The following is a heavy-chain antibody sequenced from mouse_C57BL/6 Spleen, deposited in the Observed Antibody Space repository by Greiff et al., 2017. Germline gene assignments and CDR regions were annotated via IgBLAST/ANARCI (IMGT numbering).Heavy chain of an antibody. CDR1: GFTFSSYA. D-gene: IGHD1-1*01. CDR2: ISDGGSYT. CDR3: ARVGTTDYFDY. V-gene: IGHV5-4*01. Sequence: EVQLVESGGGLVKPGGSLKLSCAASGFTFSSYAMSWVRQTPEKRLEWVATISDGGSYTYYPDNVKGRFTISRDNAKNNLYLQMSHLKSEDTAMYYCARVGTTDYFDYWGQGTTLTVSS. J-gene: IGHJ2*01.